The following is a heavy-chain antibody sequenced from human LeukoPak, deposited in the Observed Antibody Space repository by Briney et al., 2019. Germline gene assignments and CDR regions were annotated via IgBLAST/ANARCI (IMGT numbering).Heavy chain of an antibody. V-gene: IGHV4-39*07. J-gene: IGHJ4*02. CDR2: IYYSGST. Sequence: GSLRLSCAASGFTFSSYWMSWVRQAPGKGLEWLGSIYYSGSTYYNPSLKSRVTISVDTSKNQFSLKLSSVTAADTAVYYCAREQPSGSYQTYFDYWGQGTLVTVSS. CDR1: GFTFSSYW. CDR3: AREQPSGSYQTYFDY. D-gene: IGHD1-26*01.